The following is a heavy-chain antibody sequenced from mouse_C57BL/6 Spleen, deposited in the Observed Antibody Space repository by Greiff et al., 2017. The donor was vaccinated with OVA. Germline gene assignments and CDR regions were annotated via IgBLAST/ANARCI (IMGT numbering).Heavy chain of an antibody. D-gene: IGHD1-1*01. V-gene: IGHV1-85*01. J-gene: IGHJ4*01. CDR3: ARGRNYYGSSRYYAMDY. Sequence: QVQLKQSGPELVKPGASVKLSCKASGYTFTSYDINWVKQRPGQGLEWIGWIYPRDGSTKYNEKFKGKATLTVDTSSSTAYMELHSLTSEDSAVYFCARGRNYYGSSRYYAMDYWGQGTSVTVSS. CDR1: GYTFTSYD. CDR2: IYPRDGST.